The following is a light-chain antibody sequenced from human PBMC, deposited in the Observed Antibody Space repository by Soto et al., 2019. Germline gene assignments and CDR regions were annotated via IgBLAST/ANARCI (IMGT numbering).Light chain of an antibody. CDR2: KVS. CDR3: MQAVYTRT. J-gene: IGKJ1*01. Sequence: DAVMTQSPLSLPVTLGQPASISCRSSQSLVYSDGKTYLNWFQQRPGQSPRRLIYKVSNRDSGVPDRFSGSGSGSDFTLEISRVEAEDVGIYYCMQAVYTRTLGPGTKVDIK. V-gene: IGKV2-30*01. CDR1: QSLVYSDGKTY.